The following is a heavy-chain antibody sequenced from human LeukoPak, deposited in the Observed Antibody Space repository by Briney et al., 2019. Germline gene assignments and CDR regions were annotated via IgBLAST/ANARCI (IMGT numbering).Heavy chain of an antibody. D-gene: IGHD5-24*01. CDR3: ARAALQMGNEAFDI. CDR1: GFTFSSYA. J-gene: IGHJ3*02. V-gene: IGHV3-30-3*01. CDR2: ISYDGSNK. Sequence: GRSLRLSCAASGFTFSSYAMHRVRQAPGKGLEWVAVISYDGSNKYYADSVKGRFTISRDNSKNTLYLQMNSLRAEDTAVYYCARAALQMGNEAFDIWGQGTMVTVSS.